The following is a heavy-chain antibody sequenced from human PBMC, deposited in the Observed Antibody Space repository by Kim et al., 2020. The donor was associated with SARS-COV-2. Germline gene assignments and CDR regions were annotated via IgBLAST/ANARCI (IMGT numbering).Heavy chain of an antibody. CDR2: ISCDGGST. CDR1: GFTFDDYT. CDR3: AKDLGIAVAGGAFDI. J-gene: IGHJ3*02. V-gene: IGHV3-43*01. D-gene: IGHD6-19*01. Sequence: GGSLRLSCAASGFTFDDYTMHWVRQAPGKGLEWVSLISCDGGSTYYADSVKGRFTISRDNSKNSLYLQMNSLRTEDTALYYCAKDLGIAVAGGAFDIWGQGTMVTVSS.